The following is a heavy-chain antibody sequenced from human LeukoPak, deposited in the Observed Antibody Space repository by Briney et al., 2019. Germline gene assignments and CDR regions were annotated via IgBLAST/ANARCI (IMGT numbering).Heavy chain of an antibody. D-gene: IGHD3-22*01. CDR3: ARDQYYSDSSGYYYYFDY. J-gene: IGHJ4*02. CDR1: EFTFSSYW. V-gene: IGHV3-7*01. Sequence: GGSLRLSCAASEFTFSSYWMSWVRQGPGKGLEWVANINQDGSEKTFVDSVKGRFTISRDNAKNSLFLQMNSLRAEDTAVYYCARDQYYSDSSGYYYYFDYWGQGTLVTVSS. CDR2: INQDGSEK.